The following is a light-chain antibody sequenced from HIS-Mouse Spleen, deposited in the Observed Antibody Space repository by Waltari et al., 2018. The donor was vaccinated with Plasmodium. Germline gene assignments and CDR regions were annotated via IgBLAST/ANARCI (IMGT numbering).Light chain of an antibody. Sequence: DIQMTQSPYTLSASVGDRVTITCRASQSIISWFAWHQQKPGKAPKLLIYKAFSLESGVRSRFSGSGSGTEFTLTISGLQPDDFATYYCQQYNSYSWTFGQGTKVEIK. CDR1: QSIISW. J-gene: IGKJ1*01. V-gene: IGKV1-5*03. CDR2: KAF. CDR3: QQYNSYSWT.